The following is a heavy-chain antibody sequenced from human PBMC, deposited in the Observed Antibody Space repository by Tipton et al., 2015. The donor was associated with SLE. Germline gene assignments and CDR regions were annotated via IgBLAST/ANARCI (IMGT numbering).Heavy chain of an antibody. J-gene: IGHJ4*02. Sequence: QLVQSGAEVKKPGASVKVSCKASGYTFTNYGISWVRQAPGQGLEWMGWISPYNGNTDSAQNLQGRVTMTADTSTTTAYMELRSLRSDDTAVYYCARSYYGSRHYYIHVDHWGQGTLVTVSS. D-gene: IGHD3-10*01. CDR3: ARSYYGSRHYYIHVDH. V-gene: IGHV1-18*01. CDR2: ISPYNGNT. CDR1: GYTFTNYG.